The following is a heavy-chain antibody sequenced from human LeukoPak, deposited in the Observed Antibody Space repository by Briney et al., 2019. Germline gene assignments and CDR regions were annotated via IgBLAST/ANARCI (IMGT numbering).Heavy chain of an antibody. J-gene: IGHJ4*02. D-gene: IGHD5-12*01. CDR2: ISSSSSYI. V-gene: IGHV3-21*01. Sequence: GGSLRLSCAASGFTFSSYSMNWVRQAPGKGLEWVSSISSSSSYIYYADSVKGRFTISRDNAKNSLYLQMNSLRAEDTAVYYCARGSPGVATVTDYWGQGTLVTVSS. CDR1: GFTFSSYS. CDR3: ARGSPGVATVTDY.